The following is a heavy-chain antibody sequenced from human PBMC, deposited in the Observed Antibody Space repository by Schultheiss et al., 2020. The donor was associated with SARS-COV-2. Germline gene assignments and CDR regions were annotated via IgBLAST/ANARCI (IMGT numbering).Heavy chain of an antibody. Sequence: GGSLRLSCAASGFTFSDHYMSWIRQAPGKGLEWVSFISSSSSSTNYADSVKGRFTISRDNGKNSVFLQMNSLRAEDTAVYYCARDFGTNLDYWGQGTLVTVSS. CDR3: ARDFGTNLDY. D-gene: IGHD2-2*01. CDR2: ISSSSSST. V-gene: IGHV3-11*06. CDR1: GFTFSDHY. J-gene: IGHJ4*02.